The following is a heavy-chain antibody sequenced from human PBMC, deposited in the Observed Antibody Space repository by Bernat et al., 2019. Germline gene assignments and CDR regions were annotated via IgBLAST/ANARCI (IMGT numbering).Heavy chain of an antibody. D-gene: IGHD5-18*01. CDR3: VKGGYSYGYHFDL. V-gene: IGHV3-30*02. CDR2: IQYDGGNK. Sequence: QVQLQESGPGLVKPSETLSLTCAVSGYSISSGYYWGWIRQPPGKGLEWVAFIQYDGGNKYYADSVKGRFTISRDNSKNTLYLQMNSLRAEDTTVYYCVKGGYSYGYHFDLWGRGTLVTVSS. J-gene: IGHJ2*01. CDR1: GYSISSGYY.